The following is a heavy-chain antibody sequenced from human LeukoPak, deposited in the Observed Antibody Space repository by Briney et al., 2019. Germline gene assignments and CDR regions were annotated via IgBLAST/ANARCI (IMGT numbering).Heavy chain of an antibody. V-gene: IGHV3-73*01. CDR3: TSLGRYCSGDSCYDYYYGVDV. CDR1: GFVFSGSV. Sequence: GGSLRLSCAASGFVFSGSVMHWVRQASGKGLECGGRIRAKVNNYATTYAAWVKGSVTISRDDSKNTVYLQLNSLKTEDTAVYYCTSLGRYCSGDSCYDYYYGVDVWGKGTTVTVSS. J-gene: IGHJ6*04. CDR2: IRAKVNNYAT. D-gene: IGHD2-15*01.